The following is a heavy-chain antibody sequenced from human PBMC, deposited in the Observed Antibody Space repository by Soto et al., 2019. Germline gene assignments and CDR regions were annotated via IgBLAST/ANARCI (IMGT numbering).Heavy chain of an antibody. Sequence: QVQLVESGGGVVQPGRSLRLSCAASGFTFSNYGMHWVRQAPGKGLEWVAVISYDGRNEYYADPVKGRFTISRDNFQNTLYLQMNSLRVEDTAMYYCAKANTMVRGAPDYWGQGTLDTVSA. D-gene: IGHD3-10*01. J-gene: IGHJ4*02. CDR3: AKANTMVRGAPDY. V-gene: IGHV3-30*18. CDR1: GFTFSNYG. CDR2: ISYDGRNE.